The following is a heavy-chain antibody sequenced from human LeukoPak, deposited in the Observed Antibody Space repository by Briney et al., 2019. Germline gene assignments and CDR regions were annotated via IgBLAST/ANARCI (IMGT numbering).Heavy chain of an antibody. V-gene: IGHV4-59*01. CDR3: ARVEGELLLDY. D-gene: IGHD1-26*01. J-gene: IGHJ4*02. CDR1: GGSISSYY. CDR2: IYYSGST. Sequence: SETLSLTCTVSGGSISSYYWSWIRQPPGKGLEWIGYIYYSGSTNYNPSLKSRVTISVDTSKNQFDLKLSSGTAADTAVYYCARVEGELLLDYWGQGTLVTVSS.